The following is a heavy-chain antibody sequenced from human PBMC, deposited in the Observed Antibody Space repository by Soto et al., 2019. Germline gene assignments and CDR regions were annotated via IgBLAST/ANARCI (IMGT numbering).Heavy chain of an antibody. Sequence: EVQLVESGGGLVQPGGSLRLSCAASGFTFRSYFMAWVRQTPGKGLVLVSQITGDGSTTNYADSVRGRFTISRDNAKNTLHLQMNSRRDEDTAIYYCARENWYSLDVWGQGTTVTVSS. D-gene: IGHD1-26*01. J-gene: IGHJ6*02. CDR2: ITGDGSTT. CDR3: ARENWYSLDV. CDR1: GFTFRSYF. V-gene: IGHV3-74*01.